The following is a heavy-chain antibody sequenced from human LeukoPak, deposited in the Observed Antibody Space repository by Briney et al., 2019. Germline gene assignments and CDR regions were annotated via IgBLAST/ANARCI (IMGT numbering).Heavy chain of an antibody. J-gene: IGHJ4*02. CDR1: GFNFRDYT. Sequence: GGSLRLSFAASGFNFRDYTMHWVRQSPGKGLEWFALLNWEGETTYYADSVKGRFIISRDSNKDSLYLEMDSLRSEDTAFYYCARDSAPRREAAAGLDHWGQGTLVTVSS. V-gene: IGHV3-43*01. CDR3: ARDSAPRREAAAGLDH. D-gene: IGHD6-25*01. CDR2: LNWEGETT.